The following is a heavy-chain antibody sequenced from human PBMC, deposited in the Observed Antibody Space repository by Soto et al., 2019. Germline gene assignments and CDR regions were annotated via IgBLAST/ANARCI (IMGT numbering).Heavy chain of an antibody. CDR1: GYTFTGYY. J-gene: IGHJ4*02. D-gene: IGHD1-1*01. CDR2: INPNSGGT. CDR3: ARVVAGTTVEYFDY. Sequence: ASVKVSSKASGYTFTGYYMHWVRQAPGQGLEWMGWINPNSGGTNYAQKFQGWVTMTRDTSISTAYMELSRLRSDDTAVYYCARVVAGTTVEYFDYWGQGTLGTVSS. V-gene: IGHV1-2*04.